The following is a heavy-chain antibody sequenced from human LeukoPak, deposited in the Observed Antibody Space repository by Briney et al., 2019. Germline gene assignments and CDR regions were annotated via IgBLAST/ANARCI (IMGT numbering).Heavy chain of an antibody. CDR1: GGSISSYY. V-gene: IGHV4-59*01. D-gene: IGHD2-15*01. CDR3: ARTTEGYCRGRSCYSYYYYMDV. CDR2: IHYSGST. J-gene: IGHJ6*03. Sequence: SETLSLTCTVSGGSISSYYWSWIRQPPGKGLEWIGYIHYSGSTNYNPSLKSRVTISVDTSENQFSLKLSSVTAADTAVYYYARTTEGYCRGRSCYSYYYYMDVWGKGTTVTVSS.